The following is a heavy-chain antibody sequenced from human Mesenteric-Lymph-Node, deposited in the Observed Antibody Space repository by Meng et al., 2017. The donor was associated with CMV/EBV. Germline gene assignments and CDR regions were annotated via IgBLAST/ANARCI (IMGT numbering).Heavy chain of an antibody. CDR3: ARVLIFGNHVGFDY. J-gene: IGHJ4*02. Sequence: GGSINSGGDYWSWLRQHPGKGLEWIGHIYYRGNTYYHPSLKSRLSISLDTSKSQFSLRLSSVTAADTAMYYCARVLIFGNHVGFDYWGQGTLVTVSS. CDR2: IYYRGNT. V-gene: IGHV4-31*02. CDR1: GGSINSGGDY. D-gene: IGHD3-10*02.